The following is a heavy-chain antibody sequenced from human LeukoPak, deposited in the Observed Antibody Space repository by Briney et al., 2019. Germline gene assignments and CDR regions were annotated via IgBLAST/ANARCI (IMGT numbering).Heavy chain of an antibody. Sequence: GGSLRLSCAASGFTFSSYGMHWVRQAPGKGLEWVAAIWYDGSNKYYADSVKGRFTISRDNSKNTLYLQMNSLRAEDTAVYYCARDGDCSGGSCYIDAFDIWGQGTMVTVSS. D-gene: IGHD2-15*01. J-gene: IGHJ3*02. CDR2: IWYDGSNK. V-gene: IGHV3-33*01. CDR1: GFTFSSYG. CDR3: ARDGDCSGGSCYIDAFDI.